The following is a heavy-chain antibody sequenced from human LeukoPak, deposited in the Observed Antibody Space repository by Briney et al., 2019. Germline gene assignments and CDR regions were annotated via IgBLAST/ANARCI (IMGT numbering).Heavy chain of an antibody. Sequence: PSETLSLTCAVSGGSISSGGYSWSWIRQPPGKGLEWIGYIYHSGSTYYNPSLKSRVTISVDRSKNQFSLKLSSVTAADTAVYYCARLPFYDSSGYWGQGTLVTVSS. D-gene: IGHD3-22*01. J-gene: IGHJ4*02. CDR2: IYHSGST. CDR3: ARLPFYDSSGY. CDR1: GGSISSGGYS. V-gene: IGHV4-30-2*01.